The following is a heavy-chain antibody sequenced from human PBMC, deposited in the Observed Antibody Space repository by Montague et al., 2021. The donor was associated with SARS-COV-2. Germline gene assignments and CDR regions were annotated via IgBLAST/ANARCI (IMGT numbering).Heavy chain of an antibody. V-gene: IGHV4-34*01. CDR2: INQDGTS. CDR3: ARGRPARMTMRHFERTSSGALDM. Sequence: SETLSLTCAVSRGSFSNYYWTWVRQAPGKGLIWIGEINQDGTSNYNPSLKSRVTLSIDTSKNQISLKVTSVTAGDTAVYYCARGRPARMTMRHFERTSSGALDMWGQGTPVIVSS. CDR1: RGSFSNYY. D-gene: IGHD3-9*01. J-gene: IGHJ3*02.